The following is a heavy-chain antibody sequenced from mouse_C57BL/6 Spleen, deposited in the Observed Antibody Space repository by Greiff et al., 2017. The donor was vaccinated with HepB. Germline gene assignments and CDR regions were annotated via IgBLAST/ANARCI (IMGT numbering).Heavy chain of an antibody. D-gene: IGHD2-3*01. J-gene: IGHJ4*01. Sequence: QVQLQQSWAELVKPGASVKISCKASGYAFSSYWMNWVKQRPGKGLAWIGQIYPGDGDTNYNGKFKGKATLTADKSSSTAYMQLSSLPSEESAVYFCAREDGYYYAMDYWGQGTSVTVSS. V-gene: IGHV1-80*01. CDR3: AREDGYYYAMDY. CDR1: GYAFSSYW. CDR2: IYPGDGDT.